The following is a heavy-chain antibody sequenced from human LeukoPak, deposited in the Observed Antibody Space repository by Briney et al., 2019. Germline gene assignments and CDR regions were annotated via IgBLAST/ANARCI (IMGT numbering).Heavy chain of an antibody. CDR3: VPSPYSSSWYGGDNWFDP. CDR2: IYYSGST. J-gene: IGHJ5*02. CDR1: GGSISSYY. V-gene: IGHV4-59*01. Sequence: PSETLSLTCTVSGGSISSYYWSWIRQPPGKGLEWIAYIYYSGSTNYNPSLKSRVTISVDTSKNQFSLNLSSVTAADTAVYYCVPSPYSSSWYGGDNWFDPWGQGTLVTISS. D-gene: IGHD6-13*01.